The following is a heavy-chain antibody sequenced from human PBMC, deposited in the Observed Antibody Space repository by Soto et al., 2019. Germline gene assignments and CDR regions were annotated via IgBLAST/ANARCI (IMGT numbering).Heavy chain of an antibody. D-gene: IGHD3-10*01. CDR3: ASRVYGAPL. CDR2: IYSGGST. J-gene: IGHJ4*02. CDR1: GVSISSSSYY. V-gene: IGHV4-39*01. Sequence: SETLSLTCTVSGVSISSSSYYWGWIRQPPGKGPEWIGSIYSGGSTYYNPSLKSRVTISVDTSKNQFSLKLSSVTAADTAVYYCASRVYGAPLWGQGTLVTVSS.